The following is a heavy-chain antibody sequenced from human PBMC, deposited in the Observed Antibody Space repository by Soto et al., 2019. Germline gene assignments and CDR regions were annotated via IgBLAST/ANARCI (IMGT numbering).Heavy chain of an antibody. CDR2: ISSSGSTI. CDR1: GFTFSSYE. J-gene: IGHJ6*02. CDR3: ARELSVDTVMVTDPSYYYYGMDV. D-gene: IGHD5-18*01. V-gene: IGHV3-48*03. Sequence: GGSLRLSCAASGFTFSSYEMNWVRQAPGKGLEWVSYISSSGSTIYYADSVKGRFTISRDNAKNSLYLQMNSLRAEDTAVYYCARELSVDTVMVTDPSYYYYGMDVWGQGTTVTVSS.